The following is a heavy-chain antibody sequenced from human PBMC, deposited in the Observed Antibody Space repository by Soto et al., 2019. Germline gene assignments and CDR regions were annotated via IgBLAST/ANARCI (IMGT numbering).Heavy chain of an antibody. V-gene: IGHV3-23*01. CDR1: GFTFSSYA. J-gene: IGHJ4*02. Sequence: GGSLRLSCAASGFTFSSYAMSWVRQAPGKGLEWVSAISGSGGSTYYADSVKGRFTISRDNSKNTLYLQMNSLGAEDTAVYYCSKTFEYSSSCIDYWGPGILVTVSS. CDR3: SKTFEYSSSCIDY. CDR2: ISGSGGST. D-gene: IGHD6-6*01.